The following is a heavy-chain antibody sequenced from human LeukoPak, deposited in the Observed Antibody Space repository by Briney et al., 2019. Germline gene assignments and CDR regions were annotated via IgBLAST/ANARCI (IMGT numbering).Heavy chain of an antibody. D-gene: IGHD3-16*01. CDR3: ARGERLGGDY. J-gene: IGHJ4*02. CDR2: IYYSGST. CDR1: GGSINSYY. V-gene: IGHV4-59*01. Sequence: SETLSLTCIVSGGSINSYYWSWVRQPPGKGLEWIGYIYYSGSTNYNPSLKSRVTMSVDTSKNQFSLKLTSVTAADTAVYYCARGERLGGDYWGQGTLVTVSA.